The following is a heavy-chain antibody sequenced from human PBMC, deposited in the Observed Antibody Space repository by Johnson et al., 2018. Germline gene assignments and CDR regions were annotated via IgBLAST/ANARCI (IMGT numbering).Heavy chain of an antibody. CDR2: IKQDGSDE. D-gene: IGHD1-1*01. Sequence: VQLVESGGGLVQPGGSLRLSCVASGFTFSTYGMNWFRQAPGKGLDWVVNIKQDGSDENYVDSVKGQFTISRDNAKNSLFLQMNSLRGEETALYYCATDRTRYNCHNATDPRIHSWGQGTLVTVSS. J-gene: IGHJ4*02. CDR3: ATDRTRYNCHNATDPRIHS. V-gene: IGHV3-7*01. CDR1: GFTFSTYG.